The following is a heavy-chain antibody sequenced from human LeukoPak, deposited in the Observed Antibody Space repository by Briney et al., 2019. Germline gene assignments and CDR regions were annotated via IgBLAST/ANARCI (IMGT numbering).Heavy chain of an antibody. Sequence: GGSLRLSCAASGFTFSLYDMHWVRQAPGKGLEWVALISNDGDSEYYTDSVKGRFTISRDNAKDTLYLQMNSLRGEDTAVYYCAKDGRGRTFFGDIEYWGQGTLVAVSS. CDR1: GFTFSLYD. CDR2: ISNDGDSE. D-gene: IGHD3-10*01. CDR3: AKDGRGRTFFGDIEY. J-gene: IGHJ4*02. V-gene: IGHV3-30*18.